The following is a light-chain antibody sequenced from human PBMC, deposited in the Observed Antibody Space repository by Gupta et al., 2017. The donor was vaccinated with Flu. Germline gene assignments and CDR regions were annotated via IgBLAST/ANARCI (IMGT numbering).Light chain of an antibody. V-gene: IGKV1-27*01. CDR1: QGISNY. J-gene: IGKJ3*01. CDR2: AAS. CDR3: QKYHSAPFT. Sequence: SSLSASVGDRVTIACRASQGISNYLAWYQQKPGKVPKLLIYAASTLQAGVPSRFSGSGSGTHFTLTITSLQPEDVATYYCQKYHSAPFTFGPGTKVDIK.